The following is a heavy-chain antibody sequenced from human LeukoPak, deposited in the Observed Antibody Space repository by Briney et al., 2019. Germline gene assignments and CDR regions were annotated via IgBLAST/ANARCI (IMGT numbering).Heavy chain of an antibody. V-gene: IGHV3-73*01. CDR2: IRSKANSYAT. CDR1: GFTFSGSA. Sequence: GGSLRLSCAASGFTFSGSAMHWVRRASGKGLEWVGRIRSKANSYATAYDASVKGRFTISRDDSKNTAYLQMNSLKTEDTAVYYCTRHHTTDCSGGSCYFDYWGQGILVTVSS. D-gene: IGHD2-15*01. CDR3: TRHHTTDCSGGSCYFDY. J-gene: IGHJ4*02.